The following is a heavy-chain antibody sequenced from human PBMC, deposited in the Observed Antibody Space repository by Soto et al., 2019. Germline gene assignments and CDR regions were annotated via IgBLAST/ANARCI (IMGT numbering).Heavy chain of an antibody. V-gene: IGHV4-30-4*01. J-gene: IGHJ4*02. Sequence: QVQLQESGPGLVKPSQTLSLTCTVSGGSISSGDYYWSWIRQPPGKGLEWIGYIYYSGSTYYNPSLKSRVTIAVDTSNNQFSLKLSSVTAADTAVYYCARGTTYYDFWSGYYPPDYWGQGTLVTVSS. CDR1: GGSISSGDYY. CDR2: IYYSGST. CDR3: ARGTTYYDFWSGYYPPDY. D-gene: IGHD3-3*01.